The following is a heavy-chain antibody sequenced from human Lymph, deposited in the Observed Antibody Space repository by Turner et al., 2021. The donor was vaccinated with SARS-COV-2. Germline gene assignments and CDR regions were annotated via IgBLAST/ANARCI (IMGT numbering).Heavy chain of an antibody. V-gene: IGHV3-53*01. Sequence: EVQLAGSGVGLFQPGASLSLSCAASEFTVSRNYMSWVRQAQGKGLEWVSIIYSGGSTFYSDSAKGRFTISRDNSKNTLYLQMNSLRAEDTAVYYCARVLPYGDYFDYWGQGTLVTVSS. CDR2: IYSGGST. D-gene: IGHD4-17*01. J-gene: IGHJ4*02. CDR3: ARVLPYGDYFDY. CDR1: EFTVSRNY.